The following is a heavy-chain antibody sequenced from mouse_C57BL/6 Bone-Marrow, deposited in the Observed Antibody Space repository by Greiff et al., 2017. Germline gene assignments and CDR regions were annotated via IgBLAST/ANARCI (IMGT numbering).Heavy chain of an antibody. Sequence: VQRVESGPGLVQPSQCLSITCTVSGFSLTSYGVHWVRQSPGQGLEWLGVIWSGGSTDYNAAFISRLSISKDNSKRQVFFKMSSLQADDTAIYYCARNALGDYWGQGNSVTVSS. CDR2: IWSGGST. CDR3: ARNALGDY. CDR1: GFSLTSYG. D-gene: IGHD2-10*02. V-gene: IGHV2-2*01. J-gene: IGHJ4*01.